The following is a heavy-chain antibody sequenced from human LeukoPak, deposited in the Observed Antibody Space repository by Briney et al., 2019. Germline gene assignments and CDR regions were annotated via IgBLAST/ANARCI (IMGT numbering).Heavy chain of an antibody. Sequence: ASVKVSCKASGYTFTSYGISWVRQAPGQGLEWMGWISAYNGNTNYAQKLQGRVTMTTDTSTSTAYMELRSLRSDDTAVYYCARDEKRLRYFDWLPLGPLDYWGQGTLVTVSS. D-gene: IGHD3-9*01. CDR2: ISAYNGNT. J-gene: IGHJ4*02. CDR3: ARDEKRLRYFDWLPLGPLDY. V-gene: IGHV1-18*01. CDR1: GYTFTSYG.